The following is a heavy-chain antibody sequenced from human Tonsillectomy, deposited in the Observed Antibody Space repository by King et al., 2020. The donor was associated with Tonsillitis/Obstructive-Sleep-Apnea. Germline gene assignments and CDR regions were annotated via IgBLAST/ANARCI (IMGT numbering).Heavy chain of an antibody. CDR2: IYNSGST. D-gene: IGHD3-22*01. CDR3: ARDGHYYDQTLYFFDY. J-gene: IGHJ4*02. Sequence: HVQLQESGPGLVKPSETLSLTCTVSGGSFSSHYWSWIRQPAGKGLEWIGRIYNSGSTKYNPSLESRVTMSVDTSKNQFSLKLSSVTAADTAVYYCARDGHYYDQTLYFFDYWGQGTLVTVSS. CDR1: GGSFSSHY. V-gene: IGHV4-4*07.